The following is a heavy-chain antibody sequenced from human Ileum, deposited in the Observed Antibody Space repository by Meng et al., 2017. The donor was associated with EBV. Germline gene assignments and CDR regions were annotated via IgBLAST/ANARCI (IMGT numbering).Heavy chain of an antibody. D-gene: IGHD2-21*02. CDR1: GGSTTSYSYY. J-gene: IGHJ5*02. V-gene: IGHV4-39*01. CDR3: ARRDTAWFDP. CDR2: IYHTGST. Sequence: QLHLQGSDPGLVKPSEPPSLTCSVSGGSTTSYSYYWGWIRQPPGKGLEWIATIYHTGSTYYNPSLKSRVTISVDTSKNEFSLKVTSVTAADTALYYCARRDTAWFDPWGRGTLVTVSS.